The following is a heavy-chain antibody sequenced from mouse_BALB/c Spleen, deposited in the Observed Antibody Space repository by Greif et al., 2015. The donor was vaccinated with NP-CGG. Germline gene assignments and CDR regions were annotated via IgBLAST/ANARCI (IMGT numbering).Heavy chain of an antibody. J-gene: IGHJ2*01. CDR2: ISSGGSYT. V-gene: IGHV5-9-1*01. CDR3: ASYYGNYLYYFDY. Sequence: EVMLVESGGGLVKPGGSLKLSCAASGFTFSSYAMSWVRQTPEKRLEWVATISSGGSYTYYPDSVKGRFTISRDNAKNALYLQMSSLRSEDTAMYYCASYYGNYLYYFDYWGQGTTLTVSS. CDR1: GFTFSSYA. D-gene: IGHD2-10*01.